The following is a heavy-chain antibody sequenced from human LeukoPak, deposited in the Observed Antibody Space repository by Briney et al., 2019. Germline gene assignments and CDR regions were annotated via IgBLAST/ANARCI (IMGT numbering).Heavy chain of an antibody. CDR2: ISSGADTI. Sequence: GGSLRLSCAASGFPFGSSAMSWVRQAPGKGLEWVSAISSGADTIYYAESVKGRFTISRDNSKNTLYLQMNSLRAEDTAVYYCAKAITIFGVVRIPNYYYGMDVWGQGTTVTVSS. J-gene: IGHJ6*02. D-gene: IGHD3-3*01. CDR1: GFPFGSSA. CDR3: AKAITIFGVVRIPNYYYGMDV. V-gene: IGHV3-23*01.